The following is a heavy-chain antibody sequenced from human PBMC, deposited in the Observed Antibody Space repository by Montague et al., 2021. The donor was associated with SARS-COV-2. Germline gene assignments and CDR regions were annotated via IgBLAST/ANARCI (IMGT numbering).Heavy chain of an antibody. J-gene: IGHJ2*01. V-gene: IGHV4-31*03. D-gene: IGHD3-22*01. CDR1: GGSISSGGYD. CDR3: ARSPEPMIILIITSLNWYFDL. Sequence: TLSLTCTVSGGSISSGGYDWSWIRQRPGKGLEWIGYIDYRGSTYYXPSLKSRVTISVDTSKNQFSLKMNSVTAADTAVYYCARSPEPMIILIITSLNWYFDLWGRGTLVTVSS. CDR2: IDYRGST.